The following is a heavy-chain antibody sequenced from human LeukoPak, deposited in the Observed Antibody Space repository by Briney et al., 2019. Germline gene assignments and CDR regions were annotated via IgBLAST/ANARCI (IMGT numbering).Heavy chain of an antibody. D-gene: IGHD1-26*01. Sequence: GGSLRLSCAASGFTFNTYSMNWLRQAPGKGLEWISYISSSSTTIYYADSVKGRFTISRDNAKNSLYLQMNSLRDEDTAVYYCATGGNFDYWGQGTQVTVSS. CDR1: GFTFNTYS. CDR2: ISSSSTTI. CDR3: ATGGNFDY. V-gene: IGHV3-48*02. J-gene: IGHJ4*02.